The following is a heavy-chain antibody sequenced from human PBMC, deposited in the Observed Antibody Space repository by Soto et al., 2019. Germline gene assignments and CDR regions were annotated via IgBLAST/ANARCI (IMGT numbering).Heavy chain of an antibody. D-gene: IGHD2-21*02. CDR1: GGSVSSSDW. CDR3: ARTLYCGGDCYSFDS. V-gene: IGHV4-4*02. Sequence: QVQLQESGPGLVKPSGTLSLTCAVSGGSVSSSDWWSWVRQSTGKGLEWIGEIHHSGSTNYNPSLTSRGAIPVDKSKIQFSLKLSSVTAADTAVYYCARTLYCGGDCYSFDSWGQGTLVTVSS. J-gene: IGHJ4*02. CDR2: IHHSGST.